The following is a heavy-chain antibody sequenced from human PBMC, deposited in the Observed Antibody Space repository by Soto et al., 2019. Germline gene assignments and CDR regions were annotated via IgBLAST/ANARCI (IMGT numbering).Heavy chain of an antibody. V-gene: IGHV1-24*01. CDR3: ARPTYYYDSSGPPAY. D-gene: IGHD3-22*01. CDR2: FDPEDGET. CDR1: GYTLTELS. Sequence: ASVKVSCKVSGYTLTELSMHWVRQAPGKGLEWMGGFDPEDGETIYAQKFQGRVTMTEDTSTDTAYMELSSLRAEDTAVYYCARPTYYYDSSGPPAYWGQGTLVTVSS. J-gene: IGHJ4*02.